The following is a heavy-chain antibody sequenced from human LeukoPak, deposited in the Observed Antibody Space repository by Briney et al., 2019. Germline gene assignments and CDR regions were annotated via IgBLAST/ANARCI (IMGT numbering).Heavy chain of an antibody. CDR3: ARVNYDILTGLSY. CDR1: GYTFTSYD. D-gene: IGHD3-9*01. Sequence: ASVKVSCKASGYTFTSYDINWVRQATGQGLEWMGWMNPNSGNTGYAQKFQGRVTMTTDTSTSTAYMELRSLRSDDTAVYYCARVNYDILTGLSYWGQGTLVTVSS. V-gene: IGHV1-8*02. CDR2: MNPNSGNT. J-gene: IGHJ4*02.